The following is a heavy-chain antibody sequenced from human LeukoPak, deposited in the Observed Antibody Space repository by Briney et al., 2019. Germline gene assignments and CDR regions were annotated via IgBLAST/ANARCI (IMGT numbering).Heavy chain of an antibody. Sequence: SVKVSCKASGGTFSSYTISWVRQAPGQGLEWMGRIIPILGIANYAQKFQRRVTITADKSTSTAYMELSSLRSEDTAVYYCARADDSSVPLLAWGQGTLVTVSS. V-gene: IGHV1-69*02. J-gene: IGHJ5*02. CDR1: GGTFSSYT. CDR3: ARADDSSVPLLA. CDR2: IIPILGIA. D-gene: IGHD3-22*01.